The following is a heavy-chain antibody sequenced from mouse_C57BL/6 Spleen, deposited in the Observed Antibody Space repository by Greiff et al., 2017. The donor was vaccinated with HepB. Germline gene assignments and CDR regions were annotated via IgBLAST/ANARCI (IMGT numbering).Heavy chain of an antibody. J-gene: IGHJ2*01. V-gene: IGHV5-4*01. Sequence: EVNVVESGGGLVKPGGSLKLSCAASGFTFSSYAMSWVRQTPEKRLEWVATISDGGSYTYYPDNVKGRFTISRDNAKNNLYLQMSHLKSEDTAMYYCARDGGVFDYWGQGTTLTVSS. CDR1: GFTFSSYA. CDR2: ISDGGSYT. CDR3: ARDGGVFDY.